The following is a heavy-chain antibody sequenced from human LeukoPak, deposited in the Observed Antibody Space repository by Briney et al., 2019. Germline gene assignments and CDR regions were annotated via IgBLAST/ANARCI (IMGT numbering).Heavy chain of an antibody. Sequence: GGFLRLSCAASGFTFSSYWMSWVRQAPGKGLEWVAVISYDGSNKYYADSVKGRFTISRDNSKNTLYLQMNSLRAEDTAVYYCARVTGKTIFGVVIKYYYMDVWGKGTTVTVSS. CDR3: ARVTGKTIFGVVIKYYYMDV. J-gene: IGHJ6*03. V-gene: IGHV3-30-3*01. D-gene: IGHD3-3*01. CDR1: GFTFSSYW. CDR2: ISYDGSNK.